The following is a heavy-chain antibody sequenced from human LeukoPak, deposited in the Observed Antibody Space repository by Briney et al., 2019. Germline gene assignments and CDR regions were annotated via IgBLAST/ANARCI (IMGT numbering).Heavy chain of an antibody. CDR3: ARDLTTIVGAST. CDR1: GYSISSGYY. D-gene: IGHD1-26*01. J-gene: IGHJ5*02. V-gene: IGHV4-38-2*02. CDR2: IYHSGST. Sequence: SETLSLTCTVSGYSISSGYYWGWIRQPPGKGLEWIGSIYHSGSTYYDPSLKSRVTISVDTSKNQFSLKLSSVTAADTAVYYCARDLTTIVGASTWGQGTLVTVSS.